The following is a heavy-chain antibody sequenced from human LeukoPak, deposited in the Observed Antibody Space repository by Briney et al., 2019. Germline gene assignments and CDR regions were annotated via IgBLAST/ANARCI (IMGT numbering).Heavy chain of an antibody. CDR2: IIPILGIA. CDR1: GGTFSSYA. D-gene: IGHD3-10*01. CDR3: ARSYYGSVAHYYYYGMDV. J-gene: IGHJ6*02. Sequence: SVKVSCKASGGTFSSYAISWVRQAPGQGLEWMGRIIPILGIANYAQKFQGRVTITADKSTSTAYMELSSLRSEDTAVYYCARSYYGSVAHYYYYGMDVWGQGTTVTVSS. V-gene: IGHV1-69*04.